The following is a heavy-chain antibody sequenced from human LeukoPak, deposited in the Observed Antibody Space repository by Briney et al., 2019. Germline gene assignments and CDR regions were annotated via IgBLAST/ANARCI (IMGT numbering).Heavy chain of an antibody. CDR1: GGSISSSYW. Sequence: SETLSLTCAVSGGSISSSYWWSWVRQPPGKGLEWIGEVYHSGSTNYNPSLKSRVTISVDKSKNQFSLKLSSVTAADTAIYYCAKGAGGFSYYNWFDPWGQGTLVTVSS. V-gene: IGHV4-4*02. D-gene: IGHD5-18*01. CDR3: AKGAGGFSYYNWFDP. J-gene: IGHJ5*02. CDR2: VYHSGST.